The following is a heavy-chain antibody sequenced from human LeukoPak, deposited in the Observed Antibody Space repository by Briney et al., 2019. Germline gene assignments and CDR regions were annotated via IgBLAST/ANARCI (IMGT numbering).Heavy chain of an antibody. J-gene: IGHJ4*02. D-gene: IGHD1-1*01. V-gene: IGHV3-23*01. CDR2: ISGSGGST. Sequence: GGSLRLSCAASGFTFSSYAMSWVRQAPGKGLEWVSAISGSGGSTYYADSVKGRFTISRDNSKNTLYLQMNSLRAEDTAVYYCAKEVQLERRWCSYFDYWGQGTLVTVSS. CDR1: GFTFSSYA. CDR3: AKEVQLERRWCSYFDY.